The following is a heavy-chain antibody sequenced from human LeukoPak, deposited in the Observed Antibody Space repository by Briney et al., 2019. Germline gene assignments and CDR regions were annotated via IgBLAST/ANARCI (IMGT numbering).Heavy chain of an antibody. CDR3: ARNTYYYDSSGYSGWFDP. CDR2: ISAYNGNT. Sequence: RGASVKVSCKASGGTFSSYAISWVRQAPGQGLEWMGWISAYNGNTNYAQKLQGRVTMTTDTSTSTAYMELRSLRSDDTAVYYCARNTYYYDSSGYSGWFDPWGQGTLVTVSS. J-gene: IGHJ5*02. CDR1: GGTFSSYA. D-gene: IGHD3-22*01. V-gene: IGHV1-18*01.